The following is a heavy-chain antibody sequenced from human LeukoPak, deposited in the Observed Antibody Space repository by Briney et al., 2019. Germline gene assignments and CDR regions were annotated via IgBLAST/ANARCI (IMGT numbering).Heavy chain of an antibody. V-gene: IGHV4-30-4*01. CDR3: ARAQTHGLPGWFDS. CDR1: GGSTSSDDHY. D-gene: IGHD2-8*02. J-gene: IGHJ5*01. Sequence: SETLSLTCIVSGGSTSSDDHYWSWIRQSPGKNLEWIGYVNYLGSAYYNPSLRSRLNISLDTSKNHFSLKLRSVSVADTAIYSCARAQTHGLPGWFDSWGQGILVTVSS. CDR2: VNYLGSA.